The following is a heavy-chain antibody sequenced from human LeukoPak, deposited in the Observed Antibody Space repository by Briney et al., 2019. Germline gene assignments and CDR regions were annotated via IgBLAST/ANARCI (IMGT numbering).Heavy chain of an antibody. CDR1: GGSISSSSYY. D-gene: IGHD6-13*01. CDR3: ARHLYLAAAGFNWFDP. CDR2: IYYSGST. Sequence: SETLSLTCTVSGGSISSSSYYWGCIRQPPGKGLEWIGSIYYSGSTYYNPSLKSRVTISVDTSKNQFSLKLSSVTAADTAVYYCARHLYLAAAGFNWFDPWGQGTLVTVSS. J-gene: IGHJ5*02. V-gene: IGHV4-39*01.